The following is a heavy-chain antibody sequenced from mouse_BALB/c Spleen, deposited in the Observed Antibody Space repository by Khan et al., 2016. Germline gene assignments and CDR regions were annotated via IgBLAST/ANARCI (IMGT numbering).Heavy chain of an antibody. D-gene: IGHD1-1*01. Sequence: QIQLVQSGPELKKPGETVKISCKASGYTFTNYGMNWVKQAPGKGLKWMGWINTYTGEPTYADDFKGRFAFSLETSASTAYLQINNLKNEDTATCFCARRDYFGGSAWYVDVWGAGTTVTVSS. CDR2: INTYTGEP. J-gene: IGHJ1*01. CDR1: GYTFTNYG. CDR3: ARRDYFGGSAWYVDV. V-gene: IGHV9-3-1*01.